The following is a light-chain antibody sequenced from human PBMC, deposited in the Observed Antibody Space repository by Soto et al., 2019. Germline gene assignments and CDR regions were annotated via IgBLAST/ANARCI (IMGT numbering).Light chain of an antibody. CDR1: QSISSW. J-gene: IGKJ2*01. CDR2: KAS. V-gene: IGKV1-5*03. Sequence: DIQMTQSPSTLSASVGDRVTITCRASQSISSWLAWYQQKPGKAPKLLICKASSLESGVPSRFSGSGSGTEFTLTISSLQPDDFATYYCQQYNSYPATFGQGTKVDIK. CDR3: QQYNSYPAT.